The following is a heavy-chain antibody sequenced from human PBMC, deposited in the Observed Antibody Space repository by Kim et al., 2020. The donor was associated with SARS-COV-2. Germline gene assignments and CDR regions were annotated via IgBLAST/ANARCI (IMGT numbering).Heavy chain of an antibody. J-gene: IGHJ4*02. CDR1: GGTFSSYA. D-gene: IGHD1-26*01. Sequence: SVKVSCKASGGTFSSYAISWVRQAPGQGLEWMGGIIPIFGTANYAQKFQGRVTITADESTSTAYMELSSLRSEDTAVYYCARAKLGVRVGALTPGIDYWGQGTLVTVSS. CDR3: ARAKLGVRVGALTPGIDY. V-gene: IGHV1-69*13. CDR2: IIPIFGTA.